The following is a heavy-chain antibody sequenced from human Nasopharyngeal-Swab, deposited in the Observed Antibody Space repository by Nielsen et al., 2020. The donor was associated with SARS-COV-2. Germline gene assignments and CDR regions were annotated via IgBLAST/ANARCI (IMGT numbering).Heavy chain of an antibody. CDR1: GFTFSSYW. D-gene: IGHD3-3*01. V-gene: IGHV3-7*03. Sequence: GESLQISCAASGFTFSSYWMSWVRQAPGKGLEWGANIKQDGSEKYYVDSVKGRFTISRDNAKNSLYLQMNSLRAEDTAVYYCARSSRGPYYDFWSGSNYPDYWGQGTLVTVSS. J-gene: IGHJ4*02. CDR2: IKQDGSEK. CDR3: ARSSRGPYYDFWSGSNYPDY.